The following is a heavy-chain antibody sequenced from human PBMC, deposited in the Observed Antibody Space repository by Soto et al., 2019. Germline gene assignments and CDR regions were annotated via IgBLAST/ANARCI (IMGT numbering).Heavy chain of an antibody. Sequence: ASVKVSCKASGYTFTSYGISWVRQAPGQGPEWMGWISAYNGNTNYAQKLQGRVTMTTDTSTSTAYMELRSLRSDDTAVYYCAIFWPFRIFPNPFYFWGQGFLVTVSS. J-gene: IGHJ1*01. CDR3: AIFWPFRIFPNPFYF. CDR1: GYTFTSYG. V-gene: IGHV1-18*01. CDR2: ISAYNGNT. D-gene: IGHD3-3*01.